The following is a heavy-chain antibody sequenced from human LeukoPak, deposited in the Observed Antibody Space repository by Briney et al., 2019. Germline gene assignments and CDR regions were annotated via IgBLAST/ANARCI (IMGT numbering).Heavy chain of an antibody. CDR1: GGTFSSYA. CDR2: INPSGGST. J-gene: IGHJ6*02. V-gene: IGHV1-46*01. Sequence: ASVNVSCKASGGTFSSYAISWVRQAPGQGLEWMGIINPSGGSTSYAQKFQGRVTMTRDTSTSTVYMELSSLRSEDTAVYYCARDLVAGTFYYYYYGMDVWGQGTTVTVSS. CDR3: ARDLVAGTFYYYYYGMDV. D-gene: IGHD6-19*01.